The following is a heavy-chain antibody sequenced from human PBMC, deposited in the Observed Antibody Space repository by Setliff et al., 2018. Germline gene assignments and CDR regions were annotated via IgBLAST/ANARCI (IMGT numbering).Heavy chain of an antibody. J-gene: IGHJ6*02. CDR2: ISSSGSTI. CDR1: GFTFSDYY. V-gene: IGHV3-11*04. Sequence: GGSLRLSCAASGFTFSDYYMSWIRQAPGKGLEWVSYISSSGSTIYYADSVKGRFTISRDNAKNSLYLQMNSLSAEDTAVYYCARGDRWGYSYGPYYYGMDVWGQGTTVTVSS. CDR3: ARGDRWGYSYGPYYYGMDV. D-gene: IGHD5-18*01.